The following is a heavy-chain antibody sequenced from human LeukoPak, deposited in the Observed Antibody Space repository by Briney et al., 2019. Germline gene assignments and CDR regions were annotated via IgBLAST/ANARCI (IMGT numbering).Heavy chain of an antibody. CDR3: ARLRGVSSTYYYYYMDV. CDR2: ISAYNGNT. J-gene: IGHJ6*03. CDR1: GYTFTSYG. V-gene: IGHV1-18*01. D-gene: IGHD6-13*01. Sequence: ASVKVSCKASGYTFTSYGISWVRQAPGQGLEWMGWISAYNGNTNYAQKLQGRVTMTTDTSTSTAYMELRSLRSDDTAVYYCARLRGVSSTYYYYYMDVWGKGTTVTVSS.